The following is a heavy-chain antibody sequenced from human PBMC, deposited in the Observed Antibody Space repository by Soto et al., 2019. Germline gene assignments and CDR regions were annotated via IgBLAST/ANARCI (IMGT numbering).Heavy chain of an antibody. J-gene: IGHJ4*02. CDR3: AKQGQWLVPYFDY. V-gene: IGHV3-23*01. D-gene: IGHD6-19*01. CDR1: GLTFSSYA. Sequence: EVQLLESGGGLVQPGGSLRLSCAASGLTFSSYAMSWVRQAPGKGLEWVSAISGSGGSTYYADPVKGRFTISRDNSKNTLYLKMNSLRAEDTAVYYCAKQGQWLVPYFDYWGQGTLVTVSS. CDR2: ISGSGGST.